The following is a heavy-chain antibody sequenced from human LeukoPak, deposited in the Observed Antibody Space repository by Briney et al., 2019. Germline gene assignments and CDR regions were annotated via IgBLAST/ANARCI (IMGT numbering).Heavy chain of an antibody. CDR1: GGSISSYH. CDR3: ALRGLYYYDSSGYPLGNIDI. Sequence: SETLSLTCTVSGGSISSYHWSWIRQPPGKGLEWIGYIYYSGSTNYNPSLKSRVTISVDTSKNQFSLKLSSVTAADTAVYYCALRGLYYYDSSGYPLGNIDIWGQGTMVTVSS. D-gene: IGHD3-22*01. J-gene: IGHJ3*02. CDR2: IYYSGST. V-gene: IGHV4-59*01.